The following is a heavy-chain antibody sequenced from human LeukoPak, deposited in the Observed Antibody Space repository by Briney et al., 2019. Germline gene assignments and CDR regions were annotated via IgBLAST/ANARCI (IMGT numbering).Heavy chain of an antibody. CDR1: GFTFGSLA. CDR3: ARDGSWGDYQFYFYMDV. CDR2: ISASGHYI. V-gene: IGHV3-23*01. Sequence: PGGSLRLSCEASGFTFGSLAMSWVRRAPGKGLEWLSGISASGHYIYYADSVKGRFTISRDNAKNTLYIEMNSLRAEDTAVYYCARDGSWGDYQFYFYMDVWGKGTTVTVSS. J-gene: IGHJ6*03. D-gene: IGHD2-2*01.